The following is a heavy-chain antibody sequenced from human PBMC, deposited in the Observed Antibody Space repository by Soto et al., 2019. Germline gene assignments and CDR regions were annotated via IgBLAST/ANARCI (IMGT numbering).Heavy chain of an antibody. CDR1: GGSISTNNW. Sequence: QVQLQESGPGLVKPSGTLSLTCAVSGGSISTNNWWSWVRQPPGKGLEWIGEIYHSGSTNYNPSLQSRLTISVDNSKNQFSLKLSSVTAADTAVYYCARSPSHYYGLDVWGQGTTVTVSS. J-gene: IGHJ6*02. V-gene: IGHV4-4*02. CDR3: ARSPSHYYGLDV. CDR2: IYHSGST.